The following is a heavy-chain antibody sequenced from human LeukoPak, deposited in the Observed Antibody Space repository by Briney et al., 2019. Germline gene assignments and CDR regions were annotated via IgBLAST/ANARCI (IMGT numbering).Heavy chain of an antibody. J-gene: IGHJ4*02. Sequence: PGRSLRLSCAASGFTFSSYSMNWVRQAPGKGLEWVSSISSSSSYIYYADSVKGRFTISRDNAKNSLYLQMNSLRAEDTAVYYCARVSLSSGSSLDYWGQGTLVTVSS. CDR3: ARVSLSSGSSLDY. D-gene: IGHD6-6*01. CDR2: ISSSSSYI. CDR1: GFTFSSYS. V-gene: IGHV3-21*01.